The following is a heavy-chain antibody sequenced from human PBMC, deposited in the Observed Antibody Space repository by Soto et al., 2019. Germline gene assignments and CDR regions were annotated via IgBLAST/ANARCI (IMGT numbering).Heavy chain of an antibody. J-gene: IGHJ3*02. D-gene: IGHD2-2*02. CDR3: ARGNMIVVPAAINPSVDAFDI. V-gene: IGHV1-8*01. CDR1: GYTFTSYD. CDR2: MNPNSGNT. Sequence: ASVKVSCKASGYTFTSYDSDWVRQATGQGLEWMGWMNPNSGNTGYAQKFQGRVTMTRNTSISTAYMELSSLRSEDTAVYYCARGNMIVVPAAINPSVDAFDIWGQGTMVTVS.